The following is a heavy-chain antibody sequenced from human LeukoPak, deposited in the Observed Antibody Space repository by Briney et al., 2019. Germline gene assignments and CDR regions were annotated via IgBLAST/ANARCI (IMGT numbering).Heavy chain of an antibody. CDR1: GSSISSSSYY. Sequence: SETLSLTCTVSGSSISSSSYYWGWIRQPPGKGLEWIGNIYYSGSTYYNPSLKSRVTISVDTSKNQFSLKLSSVTAADTAVYYCARQLAAAGNYWGQGTLVTVSS. CDR3: ARQLAAAGNY. CDR2: IYYSGST. V-gene: IGHV4-39*01. J-gene: IGHJ4*02. D-gene: IGHD6-13*01.